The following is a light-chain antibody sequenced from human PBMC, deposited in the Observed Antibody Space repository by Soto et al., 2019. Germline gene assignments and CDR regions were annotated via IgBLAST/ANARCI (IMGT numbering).Light chain of an antibody. Sequence: QSALTQPASVSGSPGQSITISCTGTSSDIGDYNYVSWYQQRPGKAPKLMIYDVSNRPSGVSNRFSGSKSGSTASLKISGLPAEDEADYYCSSYASSSTIYVFGTGTKLTVL. V-gene: IGLV2-14*01. CDR1: SSDIGDYNY. CDR2: DVS. CDR3: SSYASSSTIYV. J-gene: IGLJ1*01.